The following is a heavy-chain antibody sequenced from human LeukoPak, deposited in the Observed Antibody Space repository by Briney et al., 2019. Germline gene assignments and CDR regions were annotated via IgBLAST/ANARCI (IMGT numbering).Heavy chain of an antibody. D-gene: IGHD3-10*01. V-gene: IGHV4-39*07. CDR2: IYYSGGT. CDR3: ARDVRVRGVVGYFYQYMDV. Sequence: PSETLSLTCKVSGDSISSGGYYWGWIRQPPGKGLQWVASIYYSGGTFYNPSPKSRVTISVDTSKNQFSLRLNSMTAADTAVYYCARDVRVRGVVGYFYQYMDVWGKGTTVTVSS. CDR1: GDSISSGGYY. J-gene: IGHJ6*03.